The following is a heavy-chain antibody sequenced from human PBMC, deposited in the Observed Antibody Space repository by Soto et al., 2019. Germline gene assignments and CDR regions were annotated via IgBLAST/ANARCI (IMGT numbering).Heavy chain of an antibody. V-gene: IGHV3-33*01. CDR1: GFTFSSYG. J-gene: IGHJ6*03. CDR3: ARDSCSSTSCPADYYYYYYMDV. Sequence: GGSLRLSCAASGFTFSSYGMHWVRQAPGKGLEWVAVIWYDGSNKYYADSVKGRFTISRDNSKNTLYLQMNSLRAEDTAVYYCARDSCSSTSCPADYYYYYYMDVWGKGTTVTVSS. D-gene: IGHD2-2*01. CDR2: IWYDGSNK.